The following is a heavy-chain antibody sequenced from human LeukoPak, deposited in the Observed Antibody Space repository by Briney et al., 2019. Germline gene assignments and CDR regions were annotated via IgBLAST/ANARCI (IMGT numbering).Heavy chain of an antibody. CDR2: MNPDNGNT. CDR3: ARGHVLVPAATDY. Sequence: GASVKVSCKASGYTFTSYGINWVRQATGEGLEWMGWMNPDNGNTGFAQNFQGRVTMTRNISISTAYMALSSLRSGDTAVYYCARGHVLVPAATDYWGQGTLVTVSS. V-gene: IGHV1-8*02. CDR1: GYTFTSYG. D-gene: IGHD2-2*01. J-gene: IGHJ4*02.